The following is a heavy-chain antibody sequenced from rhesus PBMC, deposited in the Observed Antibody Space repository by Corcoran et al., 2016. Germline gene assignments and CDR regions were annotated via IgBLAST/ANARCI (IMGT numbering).Heavy chain of an antibody. CDR1: GGSISGGYY. D-gene: IGHD6S26*01. V-gene: IGHV4S10*01. CDR2: IYGGSTTT. J-gene: IGHJ4*01. CDR3: ARDPGYSSGWSDFDY. Sequence: QVQLQESGPGLVKPSETLSLTCAVSGGSISGGYYWGWIRHPPGKGPAWIGYIYGGSTTTNYNPSLKSRVTISKDTSKNQFSLKLSSVSAADTAVYYCARDPGYSSGWSDFDYWGQGVLVTVSS.